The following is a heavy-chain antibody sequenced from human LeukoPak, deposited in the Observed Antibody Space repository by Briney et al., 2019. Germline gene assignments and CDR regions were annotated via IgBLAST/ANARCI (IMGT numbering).Heavy chain of an antibody. CDR1: GGSISSGDYY. CDR3: ARVKAARPPLHYYYMDV. V-gene: IGHV4-30-4*08. Sequence: PSETLSLTCTVSGGSISSGDYYWSWIRQPPGKGLEWIGYIYYSGSTYYNPSLKSRVTISVDTSKNQFSLKLSSVTAADTAVYYCARVKAARPPLHYYYMDVWGKGTTVTVSS. D-gene: IGHD6-6*01. J-gene: IGHJ6*03. CDR2: IYYSGST.